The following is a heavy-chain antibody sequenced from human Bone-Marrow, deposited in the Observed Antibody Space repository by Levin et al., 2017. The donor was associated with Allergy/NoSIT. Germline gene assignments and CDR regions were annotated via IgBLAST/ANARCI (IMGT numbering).Heavy chain of an antibody. Sequence: GESLKISCAASGFAFRNYPMHWVRQAPGKGLEWVSLVSYHGSSKYYADSVKDRFTISRDNSKNTLYLQMNNLRSEDTAVYYCARDLFSHDSSDYSSGRSYYYGMDVWGQGTTVTVSS. D-gene: IGHD3-22*01. CDR3: ARDLFSHDSSDYSSGRSYYYGMDV. CDR2: VSYHGSSK. CDR1: GFAFRNYP. J-gene: IGHJ6*02. V-gene: IGHV3-30*04.